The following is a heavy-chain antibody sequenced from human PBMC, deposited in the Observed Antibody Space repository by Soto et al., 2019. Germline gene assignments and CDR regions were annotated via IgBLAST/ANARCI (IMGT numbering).Heavy chain of an antibody. CDR2: IYYSGST. Sequence: NPSETLSLTCTVSGGSISSGDYYWSWIRQPPGKGLEWIGYIYYSGSTYYNPSLKSRVTISVDTSKNQFSLKLSSVTAADTAVYYCARDHYDILTGSPDAFDIWGQGTMVTVSS. J-gene: IGHJ3*02. CDR1: GGSISSGDYY. V-gene: IGHV4-30-4*01. CDR3: ARDHYDILTGSPDAFDI. D-gene: IGHD3-9*01.